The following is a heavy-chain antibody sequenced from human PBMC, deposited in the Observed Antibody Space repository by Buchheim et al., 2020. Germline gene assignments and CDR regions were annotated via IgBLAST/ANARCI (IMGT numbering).Heavy chain of an antibody. CDR2: ISYSGST. Sequence: QVQLQESGPGLVKPSQTLSLTCTVSGGSISSGDYYWSWIRQPPGKGLEWIGYISYSGSTYYNPSLKSRVTISVDTSKNQFSLKLSSVTAADTAVYYCARYGDPNYYDSSGYYYWYFDLWGRGTL. J-gene: IGHJ2*01. V-gene: IGHV4-30-4*01. CDR1: GGSISSGDYY. CDR3: ARYGDPNYYDSSGYYYWYFDL. D-gene: IGHD3-22*01.